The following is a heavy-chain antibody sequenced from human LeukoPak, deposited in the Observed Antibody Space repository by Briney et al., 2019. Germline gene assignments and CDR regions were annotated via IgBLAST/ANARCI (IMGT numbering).Heavy chain of an antibody. D-gene: IGHD4-23*01. Sequence: GGSLRLSCAASGFTVSSNYMSWVRQAPGKGLEWVSVIYSGGSTYYADSVKGRFTISRDNSKNTLYLQMNSRRAEDTALYYCAKERGHSKPFDYWGQGTLVTVSS. CDR1: GFTVSSNY. CDR3: AKERGHSKPFDY. J-gene: IGHJ4*02. V-gene: IGHV3-53*01. CDR2: IYSGGST.